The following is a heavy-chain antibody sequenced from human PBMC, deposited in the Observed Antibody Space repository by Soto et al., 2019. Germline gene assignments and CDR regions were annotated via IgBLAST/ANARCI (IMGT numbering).Heavy chain of an antibody. D-gene: IGHD6-6*01. J-gene: IGHJ6*02. V-gene: IGHV4-39*01. Sequence: SETLSLTCTVSGGSISSSSYYWGWIRQPPGKGLEWIGSIYYSGSTYYNPSLKSRVTISVDTSKNQFSLKLSSVTAADTAVYYCARHPGQLVRLDGMDVWGQGTTVTVSS. CDR1: GGSISSSSYY. CDR3: ARHPGQLVRLDGMDV. CDR2: IYYSGST.